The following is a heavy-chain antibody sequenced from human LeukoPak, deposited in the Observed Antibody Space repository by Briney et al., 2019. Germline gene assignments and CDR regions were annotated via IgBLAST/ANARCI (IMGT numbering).Heavy chain of an antibody. CDR3: ARDLGGYDFGY. J-gene: IGHJ4*02. CDR2: ITSRGSST. Sequence: RAGGSLSLSCAVSGFTFSSYEMNWVRQAPGKGLEWVSYITSRGSSTHYADSVKGRFTISRDNAKNSLYLQMNSLRAEDTAVYYCARDLGGYDFGYWGQGTLVTVSS. V-gene: IGHV3-48*03. D-gene: IGHD5-12*01. CDR1: GFTFSSYE.